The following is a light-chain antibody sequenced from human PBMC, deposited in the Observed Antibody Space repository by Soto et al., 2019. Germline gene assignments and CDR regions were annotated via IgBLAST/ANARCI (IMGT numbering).Light chain of an antibody. CDR1: SGHSRNP. J-gene: IGLJ3*02. V-gene: IGLV4-69*01. CDR2: LSSDGSY. CDR3: QTWGAGIRV. Sequence: QLMLTQSPSASASLGASVKLTCTLDSGHSRNPIAWLQQQPEKGPRYLMKLSSDGSYTKRDGIPDRFSGSSSGAERYLTISSLQSEDEADYYCQTWGAGIRVFGGGTKLTVL.